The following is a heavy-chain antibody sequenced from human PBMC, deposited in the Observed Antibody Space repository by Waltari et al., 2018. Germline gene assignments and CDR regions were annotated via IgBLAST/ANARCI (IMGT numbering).Heavy chain of an antibody. D-gene: IGHD1-26*01. Sequence: VLLLQSGAAVKKPGTTVKISCKVSAFTITNYYIHWVQQALGKGLHWMGLVDPEDGEAIYSENFQGRVTMTADTSTDTVYMQLSSLTSDDTAIYYCATGLEDSDSASRPFDVWGQGTMVTVS. CDR3: ATGLEDSDSASRPFDV. CDR2: VDPEDGEA. CDR1: AFTITNYY. V-gene: IGHV1-69-2*01. J-gene: IGHJ3*01.